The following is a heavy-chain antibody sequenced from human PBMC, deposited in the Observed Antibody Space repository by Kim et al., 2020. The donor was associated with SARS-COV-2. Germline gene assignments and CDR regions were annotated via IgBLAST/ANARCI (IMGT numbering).Heavy chain of an antibody. CDR3: AKRPYSGSKGNWFDR. CDR2: ISGSGGST. J-gene: IGHJ5*02. CDR1: GFTFSSYA. Sequence: GGSLRLSCAASGFTFSSYAMSWVRQAPGKGLEWVSAISGSGGSTYYADSVKGRFTISRDNSKNTLYLQMNSLRAEDTAVYYCAKRPYSGSKGNWFDRWGQGTLVTVSS. D-gene: IGHD1-26*01. V-gene: IGHV3-23*01.